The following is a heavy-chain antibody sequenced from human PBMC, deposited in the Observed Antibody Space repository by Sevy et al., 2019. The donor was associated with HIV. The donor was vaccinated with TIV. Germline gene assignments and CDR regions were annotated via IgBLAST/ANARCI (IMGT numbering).Heavy chain of an antibody. CDR2: ISGSGITT. V-gene: IGHV3-11*01. CDR3: VAGVGAAPGDY. D-gene: IGHD2-15*01. Sequence: GGSLRLSCAASGFTFSDYFMTWIRQAPGKGLEWVSHISGSGITTYYADSVKGRFIVSRDNAKNSLYLQMNSLRAEDTAVFYCVAGVGAAPGDYWGQGTLVTVSS. CDR1: GFTFSDYF. J-gene: IGHJ4*02.